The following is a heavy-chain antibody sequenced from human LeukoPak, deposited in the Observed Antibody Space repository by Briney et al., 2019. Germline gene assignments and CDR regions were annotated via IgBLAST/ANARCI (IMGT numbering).Heavy chain of an antibody. Sequence: ASVKVSCKASGYTFTSYGISWVRHAPGQGLEWMGWISAYNGNTNYAQKLQGRVTMTTDTSTSTAYMELRSLRSDDTAVYYCARDSYSSGWYDAFDIWGQGTMVTVSS. V-gene: IGHV1-18*01. CDR1: GYTFTSYG. CDR2: ISAYNGNT. D-gene: IGHD6-19*01. CDR3: ARDSYSSGWYDAFDI. J-gene: IGHJ3*02.